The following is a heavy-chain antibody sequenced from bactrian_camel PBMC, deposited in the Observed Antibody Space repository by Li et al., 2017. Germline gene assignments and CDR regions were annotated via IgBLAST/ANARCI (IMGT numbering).Heavy chain of an antibody. CDR3: AAEGLWHYSGRCEQYRY. V-gene: IGHV3-3*01. CDR1: GYSGSRQC. Sequence: QVQLVESGGGSVQAGGSLRLSCVVSGYSGSRQCMGWFRQVPGKEREEVATLPPSGGSPYYADSVKGRFTISQDDAKNTLHLQMDSLKPEDSAMYYCAAEGLWHYSGRCEQYRYWGQGTQVTVS. CDR2: LPPSGGSP. D-gene: IGHD1*01. J-gene: IGHJ4*01.